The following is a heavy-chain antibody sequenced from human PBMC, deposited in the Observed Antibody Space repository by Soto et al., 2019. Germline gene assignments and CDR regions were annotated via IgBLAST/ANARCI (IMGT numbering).Heavy chain of an antibody. D-gene: IGHD3-9*01. CDR2: ISTFNGKT. J-gene: IGHJ3*01. CDR1: RYTFTSHG. Sequence: QIQLMQSGGDVKTPGASLTVSCTTSRYTFTSHGIAWVRQAPGQGLEWMGWISTFNGKTDYAQKFQGRVTMTADTITSTVHMELRSLRSDDTGVYYCARLLTEGATFREDAFDLWGPGNKVTVSS. V-gene: IGHV1-18*01. CDR3: ARLLTEGATFREDAFDL.